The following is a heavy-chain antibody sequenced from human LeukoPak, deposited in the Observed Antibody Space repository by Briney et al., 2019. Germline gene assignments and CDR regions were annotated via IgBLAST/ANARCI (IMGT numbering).Heavy chain of an antibody. D-gene: IGHD2-21*02. CDR3: AKRGVTYCGGDCYSGHDAFDI. V-gene: IGHV3-23*01. CDR1: GFTFSSSA. CDR2: ISAGGGST. J-gene: IGHJ3*02. Sequence: GGSLRLSCAASGFTFSSSAMSRVRQAPGKGLEWVSAISAGGGSTYYADSVKGRFTISRDNSKNTLYLQMNSLRAEDTAVYYCAKRGVTYCGGDCYSGHDAFDIWGQGTMVTVSS.